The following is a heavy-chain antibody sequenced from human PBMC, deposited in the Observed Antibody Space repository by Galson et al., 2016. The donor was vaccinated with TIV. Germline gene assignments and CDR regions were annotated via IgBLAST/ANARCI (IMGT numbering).Heavy chain of an antibody. V-gene: IGHV4-59*01. Sequence: SETLSLTCTVSGDSISSYYWTWIRQPPGKGLEWIGYHHYSGSSNYNASLKSRVTMSVDTSKNQFFLRLSSVTAADTAMYYCATMYSNGWFGNWGRGTLVTVSS. CDR2: HHYSGSS. CDR3: ATMYSNGWFGN. D-gene: IGHD6-19*01. J-gene: IGHJ4*02. CDR1: GDSISSYY.